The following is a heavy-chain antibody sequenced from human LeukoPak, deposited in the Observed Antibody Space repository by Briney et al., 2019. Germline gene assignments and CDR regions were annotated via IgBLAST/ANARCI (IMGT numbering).Heavy chain of an antibody. Sequence: GGSLTLSCAASGFTFNGYSMSWVRQAPGKGLEWVSFISTTSDTILYADSVKGRFTISRDNSKNTLYLQMNSLSVEDTAVYYCARVGYYASGPFSYFDYWGQGTLVTVSS. J-gene: IGHJ4*02. V-gene: IGHV3-48*01. CDR3: ARVGYYASGPFSYFDY. D-gene: IGHD3-10*01. CDR2: ISTTSDTI. CDR1: GFTFNGYS.